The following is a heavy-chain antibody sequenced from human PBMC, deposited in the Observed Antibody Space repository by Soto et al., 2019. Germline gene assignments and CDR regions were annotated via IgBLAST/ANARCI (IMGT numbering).Heavy chain of an antibody. Sequence: QVQLVQSGAEVKKPGSSVKVSCKASGGTFSSYAISWVRQAPGQGLEWMGGIIPIFGTANYEQKFQGRVTITADESTSTAYMELSSLRSEDTAVYYCASIRTYSSSWYDYYYYYGMDVWGQGTTVTVSS. CDR3: ASIRTYSSSWYDYYYYYGMDV. V-gene: IGHV1-69*01. D-gene: IGHD6-13*01. CDR2: IIPIFGTA. J-gene: IGHJ6*02. CDR1: GGTFSSYA.